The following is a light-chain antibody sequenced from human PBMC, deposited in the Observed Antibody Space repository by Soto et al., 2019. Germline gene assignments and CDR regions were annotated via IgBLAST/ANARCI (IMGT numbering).Light chain of an antibody. CDR3: ISYTSSSTDVV. CDR2: DVS. Sequence: QSALTQPASVSGSPGQSITISCTGTSSDVGGYNYVSWYQQHPGKAPKLLIYDVSNRPSGVSNRFSGSKSGNTASLTISGLQDEDEADYYCISYTSSSTDVVFGGGTKLTVL. V-gene: IGLV2-14*01. CDR1: SSDVGGYNY. J-gene: IGLJ2*01.